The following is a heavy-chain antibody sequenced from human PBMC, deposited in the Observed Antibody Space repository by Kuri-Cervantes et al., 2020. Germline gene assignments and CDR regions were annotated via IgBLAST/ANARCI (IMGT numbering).Heavy chain of an antibody. CDR2: ISYDGSNK. CDR3: HANPYYYDSSGYYSRHIDY. CDR1: GFTFSSYA. V-gene: IGHV3-30-3*01. Sequence: GESLKISCAASGFTFSSYAMHWVRQAPGKGLEWVAVISYDGSNKYYADSVKGRFTISRDNSKNTLYLQMNSLKTEDTAVYYCHANPYYYDSSGYYSRHIDYWGQGTLVTVSS. J-gene: IGHJ4*02. D-gene: IGHD3-22*01.